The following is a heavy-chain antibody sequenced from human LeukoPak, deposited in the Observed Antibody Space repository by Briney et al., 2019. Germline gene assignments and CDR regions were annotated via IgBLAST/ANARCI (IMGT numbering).Heavy chain of an antibody. CDR1: GFTFDDYA. CDR3: ARGRVALYGSGSYPFDY. D-gene: IGHD3-10*01. J-gene: IGHJ4*02. CDR2: ISWSSGSI. Sequence: GGSLRLSCAASGFTFDDYAMHWVRQVPGKGLEWVSGISWSSGSIRYAGSVKGRFTISRDSAKNSLYLQMNSLRVEDTAVYYCARGRVALYGSGSYPFDYWGQGTLVTVSS. V-gene: IGHV3-9*01.